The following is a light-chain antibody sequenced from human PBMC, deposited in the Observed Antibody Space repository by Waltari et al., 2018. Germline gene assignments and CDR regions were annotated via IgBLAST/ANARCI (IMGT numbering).Light chain of an antibody. CDR3: CSYAGTITPYV. J-gene: IGLJ1*01. V-gene: IGLV2-23*01. CDR1: SSDVGSYNL. CDR2: EAN. Sequence: QSALTQPAYVSGSPGQSVTISCTGTSSDVGSYNLVSWYQHHPGKAPKLMIYEANKRPSGVSNRFSGSKSGITASLTISGLQAEDEADYYCCSYAGTITPYVFGSGTKVTVL.